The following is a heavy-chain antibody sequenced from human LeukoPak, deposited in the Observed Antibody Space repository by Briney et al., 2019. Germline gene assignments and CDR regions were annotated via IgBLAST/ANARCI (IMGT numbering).Heavy chain of an antibody. V-gene: IGHV3-9*01. CDR2: VNWNSDSI. D-gene: IGHD5-12*01. Sequence: GGSLRLSCAVSGFTFDDYAMHWVRQVPGKGLEWVSGVNWNSDSIGYADSVKGRFTTSRDNAKNSLYLQMNSLRAEDTAFYYCAINGGGDSGYGNFDYWGQGTLVTVSS. CDR3: AINGGGDSGYGNFDY. J-gene: IGHJ4*02. CDR1: GFTFDDYA.